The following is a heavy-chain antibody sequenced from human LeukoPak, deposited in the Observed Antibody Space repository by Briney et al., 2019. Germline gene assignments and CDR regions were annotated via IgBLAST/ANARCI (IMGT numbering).Heavy chain of an antibody. D-gene: IGHD1-7*01. CDR2: IYSGGST. CDR1: GFTFSGSA. J-gene: IGHJ5*02. Sequence: GGSLRLSCAASGFTFSGSALHWVRQASGKGLEWVSLIYSGGSTYYADSVKGRFTISRDNSKNTLYLQMNSLRAEDTAVYYCARGATDTTRWFDPWGQGTLVTVSS. CDR3: ARGATDTTRWFDP. V-gene: IGHV3-66*01.